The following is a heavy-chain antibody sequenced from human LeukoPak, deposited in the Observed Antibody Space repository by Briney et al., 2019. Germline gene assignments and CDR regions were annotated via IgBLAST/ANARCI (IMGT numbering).Heavy chain of an antibody. V-gene: IGHV3-48*01. CDR1: GFTFSSYS. J-gene: IGHJ4*02. CDR3: ARDRYSSGWYGDFDC. CDR2: ISSTSSTI. D-gene: IGHD6-19*01. Sequence: GGSLRLSCAASGFTFSSYSMNWVRQAPGKGLEWVSFISSTSSTIYYADSVKGRFTISRDNSKNTLYLQVNSLRAEDTAVYYCARDRYSSGWYGDFDCWGQGTLVTVSS.